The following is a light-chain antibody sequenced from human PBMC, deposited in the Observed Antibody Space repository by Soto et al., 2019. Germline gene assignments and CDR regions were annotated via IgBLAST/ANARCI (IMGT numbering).Light chain of an antibody. CDR1: RSISSY. J-gene: IGKJ1*01. V-gene: IGKV1-39*01. CDR3: QQSYSTLRT. Sequence: DIQMTQSPSSLSASVGDRVTITCRASRSISSYLNWYQQKPGKAPKLLIYAASSLQSGVPSRFSGSGSGTDFTLTISSLQPEDFATYYCQQSYSTLRTFGQGT. CDR2: AAS.